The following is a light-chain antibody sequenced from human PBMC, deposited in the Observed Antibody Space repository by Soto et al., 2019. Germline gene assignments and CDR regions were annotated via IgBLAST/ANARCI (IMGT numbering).Light chain of an antibody. Sequence: QSVLTQPPSVSGAPGQRVTISCTGSSSNIGAGYDVHWYQQLPGTAPKLLIYGNSNRPSGVPDRFSGSKSGTSASLAITGLQAEDEADYYCQSYGSSFNVVCGGGTQLTVL. CDR3: QSYGSSFNVV. V-gene: IGLV1-40*01. J-gene: IGLJ2*01. CDR2: GNS. CDR1: SSNIGAGYD.